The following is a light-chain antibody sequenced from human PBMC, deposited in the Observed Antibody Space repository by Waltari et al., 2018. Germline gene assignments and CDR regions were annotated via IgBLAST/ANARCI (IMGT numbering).Light chain of an antibody. CDR2: GNS. Sequence: QSVLTQPPSVSGAPGQRVTISCTGSSSNIGAGYDVHWYQQLPGTAPKLLIYGNSNRPSGVPDRFSGSKSGTSASLAITGLQAEDEAGYYCQSYDSSLSGWVFGGGTK. V-gene: IGLV1-40*01. J-gene: IGLJ3*02. CDR3: QSYDSSLSGWV. CDR1: SSNIGAGYD.